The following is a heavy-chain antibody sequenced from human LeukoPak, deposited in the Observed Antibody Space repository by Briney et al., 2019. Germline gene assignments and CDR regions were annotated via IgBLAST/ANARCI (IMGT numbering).Heavy chain of an antibody. J-gene: IGHJ4*02. V-gene: IGHV1-18*01. CDR2: ISAYNGNT. D-gene: IGHD5-18*01. CDR3: ARGYSYGPMFDY. Sequence: ASVKVSCKASGYTFNSYDISWVRQAPGQGLEWMGWISAYNGNTNYAQKLQGRVTMTTDTSTSTAYMELRSLRSDDTAVYYCARGYSYGPMFDYWGQGTLVTVSS. CDR1: GYTFNSYD.